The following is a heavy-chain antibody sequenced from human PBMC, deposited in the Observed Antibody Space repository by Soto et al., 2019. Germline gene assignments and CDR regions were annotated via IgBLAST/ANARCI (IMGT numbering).Heavy chain of an antibody. V-gene: IGHV3-23*01. CDR2: ISGSGGST. D-gene: IGHD6-13*01. J-gene: IGHJ4*02. CDR1: GFTFSSYA. CDR3: AKTDSSWYSHGWNDCSDY. Sequence: PGGSLRLSCAASGFTFSSYAMSWVRQAPGKGLEWVSAISGSGGSTYYADSVKGRFTISRDNSKNTLYLQMNSLRAEDTAVYYCAKTDSSWYSHGWNDCSDYWGQGTLVTVSS.